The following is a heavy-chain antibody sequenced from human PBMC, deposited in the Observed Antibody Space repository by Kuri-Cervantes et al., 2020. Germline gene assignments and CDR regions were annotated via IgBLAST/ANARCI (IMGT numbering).Heavy chain of an antibody. J-gene: IGHJ4*02. Sequence: ASVKVSCKASGYTFTSYDINWVRQATGQGLEWMGWMNPNRGNTGYAQKFQGRVTMTRNTSISTAYMELSSLRSEDTAVYYCARDGGDTAMVAYYFDYWGQGTLVTVSS. CDR3: ARDGGDTAMVAYYFDY. V-gene: IGHV1-8*02. CDR2: MNPNRGNT. D-gene: IGHD5-18*01. CDR1: GYTFTSYD.